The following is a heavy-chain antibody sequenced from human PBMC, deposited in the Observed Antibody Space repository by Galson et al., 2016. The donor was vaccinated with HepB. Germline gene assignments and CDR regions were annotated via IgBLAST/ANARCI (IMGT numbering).Heavy chain of an antibody. V-gene: IGHV3-7*05. D-gene: IGHD2-2*03. J-gene: IGHJ4*02. Sequence: SLRLSCAASGFTFSSYWMSWVRQAPEKGLEWVVNINVDGSEEYYVDSVRGRFTISRDNAKNSMYLQMNSLRVEDTAVYYCAKYGWVVGQCSSTSCYRGNFFDYWGQGTLVTVSS. CDR2: INVDGSEE. CDR3: AKYGWVVGQCSSTSCYRGNFFDY. CDR1: GFTFSSYW.